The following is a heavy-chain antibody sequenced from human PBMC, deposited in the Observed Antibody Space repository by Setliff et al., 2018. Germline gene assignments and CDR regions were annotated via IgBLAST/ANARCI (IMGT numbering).Heavy chain of an antibody. CDR2: INHSGGT. V-gene: IGHV4-34*01. J-gene: IGHJ4*02. CDR3: ARGFLRYDSGTYYTY. CDR1: GGPFSGYY. Sequence: LSLTCAVQGGPFSGYYWSWIRQPPGKGLESIGDINHSGGTNYNPSLKSRVTVSIDTSKNHFSLKLSSVTAADTAVYYCARGFLRYDSGTYYTYWGQGTLVTVS. D-gene: IGHD3-10*01.